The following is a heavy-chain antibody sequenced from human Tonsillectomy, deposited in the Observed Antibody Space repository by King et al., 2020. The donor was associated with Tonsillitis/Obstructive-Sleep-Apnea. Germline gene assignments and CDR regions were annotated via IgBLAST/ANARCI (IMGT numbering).Heavy chain of an antibody. CDR3: ARAYYDILTGYLDDAFDI. Sequence: VQLQESGPGLVKPSETLSLTCTVSGDSISSYYWSWIRQPPGKGLEWIGYIYYSGSINYNPSLKSRVTISVDTSKNQFSLKLSSVTAADTAVYYCARAYYDILTGYLDDAFDIWGQGTMVTASS. CDR1: GDSISSYY. D-gene: IGHD3-9*01. V-gene: IGHV4-59*08. J-gene: IGHJ3*02. CDR2: IYYSGSI.